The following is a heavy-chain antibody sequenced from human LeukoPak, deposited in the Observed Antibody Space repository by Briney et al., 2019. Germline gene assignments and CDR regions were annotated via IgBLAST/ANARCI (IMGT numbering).Heavy chain of an antibody. D-gene: IGHD5-18*01. CDR2: INHSGST. Sequence: PSETLSLTCAVYGGSFSGYYWSWIRQPPGKGLEWIGEINHSGSTNYNPSLKSRVTISVDTSKNQFSLKLSSVTAADTAVYYCAREFGYNYGTVWGQGTLVTVSS. CDR3: AREFGYNYGTV. CDR1: GGSFSGYY. J-gene: IGHJ4*02. V-gene: IGHV4-34*01.